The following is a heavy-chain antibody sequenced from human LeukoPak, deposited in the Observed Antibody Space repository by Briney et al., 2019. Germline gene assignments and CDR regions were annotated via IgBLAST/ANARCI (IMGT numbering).Heavy chain of an antibody. CDR1: GGSFSGYY. CDR3: ASNYYDSSGYYYTAPVSIEYFQH. V-gene: IGHV4-34*01. D-gene: IGHD3-22*01. J-gene: IGHJ1*01. CDR2: INHSGST. Sequence: SETLSLTCAVYGGSFSGYYWSWIRQPPGKGLEWIGEINHSGSTNYNPSLRSRVTISVDTSKNQFSLKLSSVTAADTAVYYCASNYYDSSGYYYTAPVSIEYFQHWGQGTLVTVSS.